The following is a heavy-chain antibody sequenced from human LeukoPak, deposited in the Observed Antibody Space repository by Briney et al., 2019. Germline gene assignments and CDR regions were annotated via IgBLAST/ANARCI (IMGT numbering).Heavy chain of an antibody. CDR1: GFTFSSYA. CDR2: ISGSGGST. CDR3: AKDRYYGSGSYYAYYYYGMDV. Sequence: GGSLRLSCAASGFTFSSYAMSWVRQAPGKGLEWVSSISGSGGSTYYADSVKGRFTISKDNSKNTLYLQMNSLRAEDTAVYYCAKDRYYGSGSYYAYYYYGMDVWGQGTTVTVSS. V-gene: IGHV3-23*01. D-gene: IGHD3-10*01. J-gene: IGHJ6*02.